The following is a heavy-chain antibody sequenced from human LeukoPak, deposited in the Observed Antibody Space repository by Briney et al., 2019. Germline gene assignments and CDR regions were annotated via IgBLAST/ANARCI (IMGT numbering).Heavy chain of an antibody. CDR1: GGSFSGYY. CDR3: AWGSGSYYMGAYYFDY. V-gene: IGHV3-53*01. Sequence: ETLSLTCAVYGGSFSGYYWSWVRQAPGKGLEWVSVIYSGGSTYYADSVKGRFTISRDNSKNTLYLQMNSLRAKDTAVYYCAWGSGSYYMGAYYFDYWGQGTLVTVSS. CDR2: IYSGGST. J-gene: IGHJ4*02. D-gene: IGHD3-10*01.